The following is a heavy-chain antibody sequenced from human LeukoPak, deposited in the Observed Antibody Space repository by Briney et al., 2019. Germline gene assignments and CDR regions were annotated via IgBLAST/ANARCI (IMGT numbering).Heavy chain of an antibody. Sequence: SETLSLTCTVSGGSISSSSYYWGWIRQPPGKGLEWIGSIYYSGSTNYNPSLKSRVTISVDTSKNQFSLKLSSVTAADTAVYYCARGGNTWSNYYYYYGMDVWGQGTTVTVSS. D-gene: IGHD2/OR15-2a*01. V-gene: IGHV4-39*07. CDR1: GGSISSSSYY. CDR2: IYYSGST. J-gene: IGHJ6*02. CDR3: ARGGNTWSNYYYYYGMDV.